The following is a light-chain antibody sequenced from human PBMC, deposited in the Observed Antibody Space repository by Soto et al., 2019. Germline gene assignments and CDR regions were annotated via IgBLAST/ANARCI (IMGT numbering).Light chain of an antibody. J-gene: IGKJ1*01. CDR1: KNINTW. CDR2: DAS. Sequence: DIQITQSPSTLSASVRDRVTMTCRASKNINTWVAWYQQKPGKAPKLLIYDASSLESGVPSRFSGSGSGTEFTLTISSLQPDDFAPYYCQQYNSDSSWTFGQGTKVDIK. V-gene: IGKV1-5*01. CDR3: QQYNSDSSWT.